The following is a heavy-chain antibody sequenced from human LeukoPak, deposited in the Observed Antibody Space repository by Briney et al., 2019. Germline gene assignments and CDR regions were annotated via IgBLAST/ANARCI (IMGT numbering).Heavy chain of an antibody. CDR3: ARPLAGLEWFSKNDAFDI. V-gene: IGHV3-30-3*01. D-gene: IGHD3-3*01. J-gene: IGHJ3*02. Sequence: SNNYYPSSVTGPFTISRDNSKNTLYVQMTSLRAGDTAVYYCARPLAGLEWFSKNDAFDIWGQGTMVTVSS. CDR2: SNN.